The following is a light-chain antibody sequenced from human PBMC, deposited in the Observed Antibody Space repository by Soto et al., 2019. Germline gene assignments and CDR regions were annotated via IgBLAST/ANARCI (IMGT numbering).Light chain of an antibody. J-gene: IGKJ1*01. CDR2: DAS. CDR3: QQYNSYSGT. V-gene: IGKV1-5*01. CDR1: QSISSW. Sequence: IRMTQSPSSFSASTGDRVTITFRASQSISSWLAWYQQKPGKAPKLLIYDASSLESGVPSRFSGSGSGTEFTLTISSLQPDDFATYYCQQYNSYSGTFGQGTKVDIK.